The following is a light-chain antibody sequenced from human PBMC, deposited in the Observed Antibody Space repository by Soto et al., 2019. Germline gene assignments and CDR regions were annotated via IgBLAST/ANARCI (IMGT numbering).Light chain of an antibody. V-gene: IGLV4-60*02. J-gene: IGLJ2*01. CDR3: ETWDINTHVV. CDR1: SGHSSYI. Sequence: QLVLNQSSSASASLGSSVKLTCTLSSGHSSYIIAWHQQQPGKAPRYLMKLEGSGSYNKGSGVPDRFSGSSSGADRYLTISNLQFEDEADYYCETWDINTHVVFGGGTKLTVL. CDR2: LEGSGSY.